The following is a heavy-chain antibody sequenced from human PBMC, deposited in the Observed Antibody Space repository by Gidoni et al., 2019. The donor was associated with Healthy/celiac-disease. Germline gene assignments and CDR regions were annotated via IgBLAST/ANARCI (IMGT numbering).Heavy chain of an antibody. CDR2: IYYSGST. V-gene: IGHV4-59*01. J-gene: IGHJ4*02. D-gene: IGHD3-10*01. CDR3: ARMEATMGQNSGFDY. CDR1: AGSISSYY. Sequence: QVQLQESGPGLVKPSETLSLTCTVSAGSISSYYWSWIRQPPGKGLEWIGYIYYSGSTNYNPSLKSRVTISVDTSKNQFSLKLSSVTAADTAVYYCARMEATMGQNSGFDYWGQGTLVTVSS.